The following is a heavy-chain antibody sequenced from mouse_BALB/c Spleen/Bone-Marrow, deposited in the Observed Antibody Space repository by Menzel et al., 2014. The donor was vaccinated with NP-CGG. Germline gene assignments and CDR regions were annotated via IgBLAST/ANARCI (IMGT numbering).Heavy chain of an antibody. CDR2: ISNGGGST. D-gene: IGHD4-1*01. CDR3: ATGTFAY. J-gene: IGHJ3*01. V-gene: IGHV5-12-2*01. CDR1: GFTFGSYT. Sequence: EVKLMESGGGLVQPGGSLKLSCAASGFTFGSYTMSWVRQTPEKRLEWVAYISNGGGSTYYPDTVKGRFTISRDNAKNTLYLQMSSLKSEDTAMYYCATGTFAYWGQGTLVTVSA.